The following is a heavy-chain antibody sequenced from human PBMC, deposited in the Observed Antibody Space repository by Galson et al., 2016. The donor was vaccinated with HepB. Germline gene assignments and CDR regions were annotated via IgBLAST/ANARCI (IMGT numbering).Heavy chain of an antibody. Sequence: SLRLSCAASGFTFSTYAMHWVRQAPGKGLEWMAVTPFDGSNQYYSDSVKDRFTISRDNSNNTLYLQMNSLRAKDTAVYYCERVSSGPLIPNCYFYGMDFWGQGTTVTVSS. V-gene: IGHV3-30*04. J-gene: IGHJ6*02. CDR2: TPFDGSNQ. CDR3: ERVSSGPLIPNCYFYGMDF. D-gene: IGHD6-19*01. CDR1: GFTFSTYA.